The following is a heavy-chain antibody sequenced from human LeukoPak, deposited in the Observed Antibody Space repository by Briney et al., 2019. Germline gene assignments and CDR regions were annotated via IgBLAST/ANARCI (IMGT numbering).Heavy chain of an antibody. J-gene: IGHJ4*02. CDR3: ASIDYSTSY. V-gene: IGHV3-30*04. D-gene: IGHD4-11*01. Sequence: GGSLRLSCAASGFTFSSYAVHWVRQAPGKGLEWVAVISYDGSNKYYADSVKGRFTISRDNSKNTLYLQMNSLRAEDTAVYYCASIDYSTSYWGQGTLVTVSS. CDR2: ISYDGSNK. CDR1: GFTFSSYA.